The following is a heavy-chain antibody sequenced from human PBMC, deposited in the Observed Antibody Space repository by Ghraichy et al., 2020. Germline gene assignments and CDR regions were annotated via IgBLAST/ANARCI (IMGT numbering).Heavy chain of an antibody. Sequence: GGSLRLSCAASGFTFSSYWMSWVRQAPGKGLEWVANIKQDGSEKYYVDSVKGRFTISRDNAKNSLYLQMNSLRAEDTAVYYCARVPFTYYDFWSGYYTGANFDYWGQGTLVTVSS. D-gene: IGHD3-3*01. CDR2: IKQDGSEK. CDR1: GFTFSSYW. J-gene: IGHJ4*02. CDR3: ARVPFTYYDFWSGYYTGANFDY. V-gene: IGHV3-7*03.